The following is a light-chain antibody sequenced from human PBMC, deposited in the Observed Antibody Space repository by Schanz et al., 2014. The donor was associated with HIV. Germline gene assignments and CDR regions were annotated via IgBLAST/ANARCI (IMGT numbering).Light chain of an antibody. V-gene: IGLV2-14*01. CDR1: NSDIGAYNY. J-gene: IGLJ1*01. Sequence: QSALTQPASVSGSPGQSIAISCTGTNSDIGAYNYVSWYQQHPGKAPKLIIYEVSNRPLGVSNRFSGSKSGNTASLTISSLQAADEADYYCCTYAINTSVFGTGTKLTVL. CDR2: EVS. CDR3: CTYAINTSV.